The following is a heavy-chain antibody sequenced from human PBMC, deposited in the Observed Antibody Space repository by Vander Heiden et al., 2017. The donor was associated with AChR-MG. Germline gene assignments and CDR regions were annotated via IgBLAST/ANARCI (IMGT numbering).Heavy chain of an antibody. J-gene: IGHJ6*02. V-gene: IGHV3-48*03. Sequence: EVQLVESGGGLVQPGGSLRLSCAASGFTFSSYEMNWVRQAPGKGLEWVSYISSSGSTIYYADAVKGRFTISRDNAKNSLYLQMNSLRAEDTAVYYCARGSVPYYYGMDVWGQGTTVTVSS. CDR2: ISSSGSTI. CDR1: GFTFSSYE. CDR3: ARGSVPYYYGMDV.